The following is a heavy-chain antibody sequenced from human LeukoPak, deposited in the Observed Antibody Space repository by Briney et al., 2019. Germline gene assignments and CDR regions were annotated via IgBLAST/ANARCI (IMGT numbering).Heavy chain of an antibody. Sequence: SVKVSCKASGGTFSSYAISWVRQAPGQGLEWMGRIIPILGIANYAQKFQGRVTITADKSTSTAYMELSSLRSEDTAVYYCLYSGHDYQVNNNWFDPWGQGTLVTVSS. V-gene: IGHV1-69*04. CDR2: IIPILGIA. J-gene: IGHJ5*02. CDR1: GGTFSSYA. CDR3: LYSGHDYQVNNNWFDP. D-gene: IGHD5-12*01.